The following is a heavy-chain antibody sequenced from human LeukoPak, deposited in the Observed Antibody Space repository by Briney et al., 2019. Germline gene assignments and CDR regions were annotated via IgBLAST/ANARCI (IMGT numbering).Heavy chain of an antibody. D-gene: IGHD6-19*01. J-gene: IGHJ4*02. V-gene: IGHV3-30-3*01. CDR1: GFTFNSYA. CDR2: ISSDGSNN. Sequence: GRSLRLSCAASGFTFNSYAMHWVRQAPGRGLEWVAVISSDGSNNYYADSVKGRFTISRDNSKNTLYLQVNSLRAEDTAVYYCARDRYSSGWYGDFDCWGQGTLVTVSS. CDR3: ARDRYSSGWYGDFDC.